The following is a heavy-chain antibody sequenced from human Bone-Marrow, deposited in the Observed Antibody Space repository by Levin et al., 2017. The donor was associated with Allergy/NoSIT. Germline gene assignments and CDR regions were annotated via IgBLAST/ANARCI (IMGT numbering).Heavy chain of an antibody. CDR1: GYTFTSYY. V-gene: IGHV1-46*01. Sequence: GASVKVSCKASGYTFTSYYMHWVRQAPGQGLEWMGIINPSGGSTSYAQKFQGRVTMTRDTSTSTVYMELSSLRSEDTAVYYCAREGNFWSGYQGYYFDYWGQGTLVTVSS. J-gene: IGHJ4*02. CDR3: AREGNFWSGYQGYYFDY. D-gene: IGHD3-3*01. CDR2: INPSGGST.